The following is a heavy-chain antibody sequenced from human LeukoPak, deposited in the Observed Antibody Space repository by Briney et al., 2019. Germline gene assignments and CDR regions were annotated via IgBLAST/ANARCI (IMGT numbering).Heavy chain of an antibody. CDR1: GGSISSYY. D-gene: IGHD6-19*01. Sequence: SETLSLTCTVSGGSISSYYWSWIRQPPGKGLEWIGYTYYSGSTNYNPSLKSRVTISVDTSKNQFSLKLSSVTAADTAVYYCARATYSSGWYSDYWGQGTLVTVSS. CDR3: ARATYSSGWYSDY. CDR2: TYYSGST. V-gene: IGHV4-59*01. J-gene: IGHJ4*02.